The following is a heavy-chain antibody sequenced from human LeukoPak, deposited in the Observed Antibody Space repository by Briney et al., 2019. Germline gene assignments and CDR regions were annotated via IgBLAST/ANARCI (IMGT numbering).Heavy chain of an antibody. CDR2: IIPIFGTA. CDR1: GYTFTSYA. CDR3: ARDRYPVYSSSSSYYYMDV. Sequence: SVKVSCKASGYTFTSYAISWVRQAPGQGLEWMGGIIPIFGTANYAQKFQGRVTITTDESTSTAYMELSSLRSEDTAVYYCARDRYPVYSSSSSYYYMDVWGKGTTVTVSS. V-gene: IGHV1-69*05. J-gene: IGHJ6*03. D-gene: IGHD6-6*01.